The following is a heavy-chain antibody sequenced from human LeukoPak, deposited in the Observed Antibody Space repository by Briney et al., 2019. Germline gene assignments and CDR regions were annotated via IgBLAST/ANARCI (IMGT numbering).Heavy chain of an antibody. CDR2: INHSGST. CDR1: GGSFSGYY. V-gene: IGHV4-34*01. Sequence: SETLSLTCAVDGGSFSGYYWSWIRQPPGKGLEWIGEINHSGSTNYNPSLKSRVTISVDTSKNQFSLKLSSVTAADTAVYYCASRRLGYCSGGSCYMFLFDYCGQGTLVTVSS. CDR3: ASRRLGYCSGGSCYMFLFDY. D-gene: IGHD2-15*01. J-gene: IGHJ4*02.